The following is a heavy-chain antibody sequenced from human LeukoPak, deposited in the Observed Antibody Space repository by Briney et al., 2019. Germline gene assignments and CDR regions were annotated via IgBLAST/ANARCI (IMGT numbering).Heavy chain of an antibody. V-gene: IGHV1-18*01. D-gene: IGHD3-3*01. CDR3: ARDGFRFLEWSNLLDY. J-gene: IGHJ4*02. CDR2: ISAYNGNT. CDR1: GYTFTSYG. Sequence: ASVKVSCKASGYTFTSYGISWVRQAPGQGLEWMGWISAYNGNTNYAQKLQGRVTMTTDTSTSTAYMELRSLRSDDTAVYYCARDGFRFLEWSNLLDYWGQGTLVTVSS.